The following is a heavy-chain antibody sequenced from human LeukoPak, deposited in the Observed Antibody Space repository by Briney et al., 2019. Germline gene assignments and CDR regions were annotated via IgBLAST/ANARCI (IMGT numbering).Heavy chain of an antibody. CDR1: GGSISSYY. D-gene: IGHD3-10*01. J-gene: IGHJ5*02. CDR2: VYSSGST. CDR3: ARTPLRGATFFTSYPNWFDT. V-gene: IGHV4-4*07. Sequence: PSETLSLTCTVSGGSISSYYWSWIRQPAGKGLEWIGHVYSSGSTDYNPSLKSRLSISVDTSKIQFSLRLSSVTVADTAVYYCARTPLRGATFFTSYPNWFDTWGQGTLVTVSS.